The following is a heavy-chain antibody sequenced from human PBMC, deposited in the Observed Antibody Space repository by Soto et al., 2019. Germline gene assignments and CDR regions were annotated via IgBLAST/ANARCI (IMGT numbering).Heavy chain of an antibody. V-gene: IGHV4-34*01. CDR3: ARHEGGAAADRPLDY. J-gene: IGHJ4*02. D-gene: IGHD6-13*01. Sequence: SETLSLTCAVYGGSFSGYYWTWIRQPPGTGLEWIGEINHSGRTHNNPALKSRVTMSIDTYTNQFSLKMNSVTAADTAVYYCARHEGGAAADRPLDYWGQGTLVTVSS. CDR1: GGSFSGYY. CDR2: INHSGRT.